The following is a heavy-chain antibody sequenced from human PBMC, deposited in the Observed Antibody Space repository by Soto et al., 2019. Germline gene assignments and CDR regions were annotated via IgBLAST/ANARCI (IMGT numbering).Heavy chain of an antibody. J-gene: IGHJ6*02. CDR3: ARTAILSTDPYFYYGLDV. V-gene: IGHV1-2*02. CDR2: INPNNGDT. Sequence: TSVKPACQDSELTTGEYDMHWVRQAPGQGFEWMGWINPNNGDTDYVQKFKGRVTMTRDTSVTTVYMELSGLTSDDTAVYFCARTAILSTDPYFYYGLDVWGQ. CDR1: ELTTGEYD. D-gene: IGHD5-18*01.